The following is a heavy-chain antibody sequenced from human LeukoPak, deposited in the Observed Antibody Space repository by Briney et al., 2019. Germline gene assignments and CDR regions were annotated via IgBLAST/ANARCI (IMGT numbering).Heavy chain of an antibody. CDR2: ISSSGSTI. CDR1: GFTFSDYY. J-gene: IGHJ4*02. D-gene: IGHD5-18*01. V-gene: IGHV3-11*01. CDR3: ARVRGYSYGLTVYYFDY. Sequence: GGSLGLSCAASGFTFSDYYMSWIRQAPGKGLEWVSYISSSGSTIYYADSVKGRFTISRDSAKNSLYLQMNSLRAEDTAVYYCARVRGYSYGLTVYYFDYWGQGTLVTVSS.